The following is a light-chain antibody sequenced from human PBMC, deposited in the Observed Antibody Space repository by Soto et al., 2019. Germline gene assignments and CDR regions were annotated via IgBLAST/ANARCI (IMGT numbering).Light chain of an antibody. CDR1: SSNIGAGYD. J-gene: IGLJ2*01. Sequence: QPVLTQPPSVSGAPGQRVTISCTGSSSNIGAGYDVHWYQQLPGTAPKLLIYGNSNRPSGVPDRFSGSKSGTSASLAITGLQAEDEADYYCQSYDSSLSGVVFGGGTTLTVL. V-gene: IGLV1-40*01. CDR2: GNS. CDR3: QSYDSSLSGVV.